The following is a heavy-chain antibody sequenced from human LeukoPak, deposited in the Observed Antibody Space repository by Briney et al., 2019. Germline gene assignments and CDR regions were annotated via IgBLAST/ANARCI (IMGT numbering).Heavy chain of an antibody. CDR1: GFTFSSYG. CDR2: ISFDGSNK. Sequence: GGSLRLSCAASGFTFSSYGMHWVRQAPGKGLEWVAVISFDGSNKYYADSVKGRFTISRDNSKNTLYLQMSSLRAEDTAVYYCAKAGAAVTYYYYGMDVWGPGTTVTVSS. V-gene: IGHV3-30*18. J-gene: IGHJ6*02. CDR3: AKAGAAVTYYYYGMDV. D-gene: IGHD6-13*01.